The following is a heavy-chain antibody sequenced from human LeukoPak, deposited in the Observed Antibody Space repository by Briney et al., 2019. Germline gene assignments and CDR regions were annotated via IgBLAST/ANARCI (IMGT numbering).Heavy chain of an antibody. CDR1: GFTFINYW. CDR3: ARGGGGYCSGGSCYQPDFDY. Sequence: GGSLRLSCAASGFTFINYWMSWVRQAPGKGLEWVANIKQDGSEKYYVDSVKDRFTISRDNAKNSLYLQMNSLRAEDTAVYYCARGGGGYCSGGSCYQPDFDYWGQGTLVTVSS. CDR2: IKQDGSEK. D-gene: IGHD2-15*01. J-gene: IGHJ4*02. V-gene: IGHV3-7*01.